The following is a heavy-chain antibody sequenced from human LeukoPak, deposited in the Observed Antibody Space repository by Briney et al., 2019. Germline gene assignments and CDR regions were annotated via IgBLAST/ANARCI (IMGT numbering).Heavy chain of an antibody. Sequence: GGSLRLSCTASGFTFGDYAMSWVRQAPGKGLEWVGFIRSKAYGGTTEYAASVKGRFTISRDDSKSIAYLQMNSLKTEDTAVYYCTSFYDIAKNNWFDPWGQGTLVTVSS. J-gene: IGHJ5*02. D-gene: IGHD3-9*01. CDR2: IRSKAYGGTT. CDR3: TSFYDIAKNNWFDP. CDR1: GFTFGDYA. V-gene: IGHV3-49*04.